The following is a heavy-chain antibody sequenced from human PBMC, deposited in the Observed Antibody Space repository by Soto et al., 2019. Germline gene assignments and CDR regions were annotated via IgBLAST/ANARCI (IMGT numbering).Heavy chain of an antibody. CDR2: ISYDGSNK. CDR1: GFTFSSYA. V-gene: IGHV3-30-3*01. D-gene: IGHD4-17*01. J-gene: IGHJ3*02. CDR3: AKEDDYGDYEHDAFDM. Sequence: QVQLVESGGGVVQPGRSLRLSCAASGFTFSSYAMHWVRQAPGKGLEWVAVISYDGSNKYYADSVKGRFTVSRDNSKKTVHLQMNSLRAEDTAIYYCAKEDDYGDYEHDAFDMWGQGTMVTVSS.